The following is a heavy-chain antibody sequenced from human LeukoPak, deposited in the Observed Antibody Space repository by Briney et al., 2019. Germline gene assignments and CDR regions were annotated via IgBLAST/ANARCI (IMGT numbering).Heavy chain of an antibody. Sequence: SETLSLTCTVSGGSISSGDYYWSWIRQPPGKGLEWIGYIYYSGSTYYNPSLKSRVTISIDTSKNQFSLKLSSVTAADTAVYYCARDQGNCSGGSCYGPTGFDPWGQGTLVTVSS. CDR2: IYYSGST. CDR1: GGSISSGDYY. CDR3: ARDQGNCSGGSCYGPTGFDP. D-gene: IGHD2-15*01. V-gene: IGHV4-30-4*01. J-gene: IGHJ5*02.